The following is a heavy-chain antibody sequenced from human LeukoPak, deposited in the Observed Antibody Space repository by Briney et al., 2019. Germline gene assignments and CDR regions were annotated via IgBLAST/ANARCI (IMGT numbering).Heavy chain of an antibody. J-gene: IGHJ4*02. Sequence: GGSLRLSCAASGFTFSSYAMSWVRQAPGKGLEWVSRIRGDGSMTNYADSVKGRFTISRDNAKNTLYLQMNSLRLEDTAVYYCARENLAAAADYWGQGTVVTVSS. CDR3: ARENLAAAADY. CDR2: IRGDGSMT. D-gene: IGHD6-25*01. V-gene: IGHV3-74*01. CDR1: GFTFSSYA.